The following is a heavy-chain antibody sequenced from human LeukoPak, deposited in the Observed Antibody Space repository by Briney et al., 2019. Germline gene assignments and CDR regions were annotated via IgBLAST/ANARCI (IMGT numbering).Heavy chain of an antibody. CDR1: GGSISSHY. CDR3: ARSGSYLLTFDY. D-gene: IGHD1-26*01. J-gene: IGHJ4*02. Sequence: PSETLSLTCTVSGGSISSHYWSWIRQPPGKGLQWIGYINYSGRTNYNPSLTSRVTVSVDTSKNQFSLKLSSVTAADTAVYYCARSGSYLLTFDYWGQGTLVTVSS. V-gene: IGHV4-59*08. CDR2: INYSGRT.